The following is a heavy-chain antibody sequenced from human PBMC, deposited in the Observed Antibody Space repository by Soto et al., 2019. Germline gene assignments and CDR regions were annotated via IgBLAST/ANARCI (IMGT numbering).Heavy chain of an antibody. CDR1: GGSFSGYY. D-gene: IGHD3-3*01. J-gene: IGHJ5*02. Sequence: SETLSLTCAVSGGSFSGYYWCWIRQPPGKGLAWIGEINHSGSTNYNPSPKSRVTISVDTSKNQFSLKLSSVTAADTAVYYCARGRTYYDFWNGEPYNWFDPWGQGTLVTVSS. CDR3: ARGRTYYDFWNGEPYNWFDP. CDR2: INHSGST. V-gene: IGHV4-34*01.